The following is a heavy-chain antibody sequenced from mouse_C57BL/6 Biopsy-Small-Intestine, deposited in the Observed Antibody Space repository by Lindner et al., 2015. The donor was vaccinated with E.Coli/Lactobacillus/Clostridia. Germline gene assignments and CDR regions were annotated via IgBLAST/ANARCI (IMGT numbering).Heavy chain of an antibody. CDR3: ARDMSAGEWPIRGFDP. CDR2: VRAYKPIT. V-gene: IGHV1-55*01. CDR1: GYTFTSHY. D-gene: IGHD1-3*01. Sequence: SVKVSCKASGYTFTSHYITWVRQAPGQGLEWMGWVRAYKPITNYAKQFQGRVTLTTDASTETAYMELRSLRSDDTAVYYCARDMSAGEWPIRGFDPWGQGTLVTVS. J-gene: IGHJ3*01.